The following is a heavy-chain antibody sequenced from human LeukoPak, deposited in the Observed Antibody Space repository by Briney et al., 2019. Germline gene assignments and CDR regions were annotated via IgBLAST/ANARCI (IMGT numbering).Heavy chain of an antibody. CDR2: IYYSGST. CDR1: GGSISSSSYY. V-gene: IGHV4-39*07. CDR3: ARRSSGWSHFDY. Sequence: SETLSLTCTVSGGSISSSSYYWGWIRQPPGKGLEWIGSIYYSGSTYYNPSLKSRVTISVDTSKNQFSLKLSSVTAADTAVYYCARRSSGWSHFDYWGQGTLVTVSS. D-gene: IGHD6-19*01. J-gene: IGHJ4*02.